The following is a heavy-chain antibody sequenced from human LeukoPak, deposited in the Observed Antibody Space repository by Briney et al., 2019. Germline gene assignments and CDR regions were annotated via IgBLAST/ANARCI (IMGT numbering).Heavy chain of an antibody. CDR3: ARDRGHIVVVTAHYYGMDV. J-gene: IGHJ6*02. V-gene: IGHV3-30*04. Sequence: GGSLRLSCAASGFTFSSYAMHWVRQAPGKGLEWVAVISSDGSNKYYADSVKGRFTISRDNSKNTLYLQMNSLRAEDTAVYYCARDRGHIVVVTAHYYGMDVWGQGTTVTVSS. CDR2: ISSDGSNK. D-gene: IGHD2-21*02. CDR1: GFTFSSYA.